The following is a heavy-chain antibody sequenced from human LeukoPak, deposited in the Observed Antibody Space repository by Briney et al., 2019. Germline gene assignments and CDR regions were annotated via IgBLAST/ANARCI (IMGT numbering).Heavy chain of an antibody. Sequence: SETLSLTCAVYGGSFSGYYWSWIRQPPGKGLEWIGEINHSGSTNYNPPLKSRVTISVDTSKNQFSLKLSSVTAADTAVYYCARGERYDSSGYYYRADYYYYMDVWGKGTTVTVSS. CDR2: INHSGST. J-gene: IGHJ6*03. V-gene: IGHV4-34*01. D-gene: IGHD3-22*01. CDR3: ARGERYDSSGYYYRADYYYYMDV. CDR1: GGSFSGYY.